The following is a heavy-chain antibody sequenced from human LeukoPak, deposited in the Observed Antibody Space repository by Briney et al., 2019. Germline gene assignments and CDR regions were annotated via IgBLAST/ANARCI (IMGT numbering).Heavy chain of an antibody. CDR2: ISGSGDYT. D-gene: IGHD3-3*01. CDR1: GFTFSSYA. Sequence: GGSLRLSCAVSGFTFSSYAMTWVRQAPGKGLEWVSGISGSGDYTYYADSVKGRVSISRDTSKNALYLQMNSLRAEDTAIYYCAKGGAPYDFWSGYLEYWGQGILVTVSS. J-gene: IGHJ4*02. CDR3: AKGGAPYDFWSGYLEY. V-gene: IGHV3-23*01.